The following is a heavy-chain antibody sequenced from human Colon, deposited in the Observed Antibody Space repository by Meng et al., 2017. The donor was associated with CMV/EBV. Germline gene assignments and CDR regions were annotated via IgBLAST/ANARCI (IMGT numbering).Heavy chain of an antibody. D-gene: IGHD3-16*01. J-gene: IGHJ4*02. CDR3: AREIRGITNTGPIIIPLEY. Sequence: GGSLRLSCAASGFTFSSYAMTWVRQAPGKGLEWVANMKYDGSEMYYVDSVKGRFTISRDNSKNLLYLQMNNLRGEDTAVYYCAREIRGITNTGPIIIPLEYWGQGTLVTVSS. CDR1: GFTFSSYA. CDR2: MKYDGSEM. V-gene: IGHV3-7*01.